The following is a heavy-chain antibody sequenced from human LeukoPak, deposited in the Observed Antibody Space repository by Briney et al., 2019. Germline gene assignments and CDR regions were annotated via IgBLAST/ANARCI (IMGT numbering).Heavy chain of an antibody. CDR1: GVSISSSAYY. CDR3: ARGPGYSGSYYGDDY. J-gene: IGHJ4*02. CDR2: INHSGST. V-gene: IGHV4-39*07. Sequence: PSETLSLTCSVSGVSISSSAYYRAWIRQPPGKGLEWIEEINHSGSTNYNPSLKSRVTISVDTSKNQFSLKLSSVTAADTAVYYCARGPGYSGSYYGDDYWGQGTLVTVSS. D-gene: IGHD1-26*01.